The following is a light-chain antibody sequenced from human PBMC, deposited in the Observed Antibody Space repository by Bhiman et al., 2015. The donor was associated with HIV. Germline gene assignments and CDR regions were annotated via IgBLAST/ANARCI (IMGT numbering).Light chain of an antibody. CDR1: YSDVGGYNF. V-gene: IGLV2-14*03. J-gene: IGLJ2*01. Sequence: QSALTQPASVSGSPGQSITISCIGTYSDVGGYNFVSWYQQHPGKAPKLMIYDVSNRPSGVSDRFSGSKSGNTASLTISGLQAEDDADYFCSSYASSGSLVFGGGTRVTVL. CDR2: DVS. CDR3: SSYASSGSLV.